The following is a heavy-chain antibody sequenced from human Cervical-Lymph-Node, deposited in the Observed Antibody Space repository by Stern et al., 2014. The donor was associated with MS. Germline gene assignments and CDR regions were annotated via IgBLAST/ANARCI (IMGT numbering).Heavy chain of an antibody. D-gene: IGHD1-14*01. V-gene: IGHV3-48*01. Sequence: EVQLLESGGGLVQPGGYLRLSCATSGFTFSSYSMNWVRKDTGKSLEWVSYIRSSGGPTYYADSVKGRFTISRDNAGNSLYLQMNSLRAEDTAVYFCVRDPEALDYWDQGTLVTVSS. J-gene: IGHJ4*02. CDR3: VRDPEALDY. CDR2: IRSSGGPT. CDR1: GFTFSSYS.